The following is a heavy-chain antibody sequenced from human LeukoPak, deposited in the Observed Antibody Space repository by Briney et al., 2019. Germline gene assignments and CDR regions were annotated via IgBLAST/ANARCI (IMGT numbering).Heavy chain of an antibody. V-gene: IGHV3-9*01. J-gene: IGHJ4*02. CDR2: ISWNGGSI. CDR3: ARVSELMMIPRQSGKDYYDSSGYYPEDY. D-gene: IGHD3-22*01. Sequence: PGGSLRLSCAASGFTFGDYAMHWVRQAPGKGLERVSGISWNGGSIGYAYSVKGRFTISRDNAKNSLYLQMNSLRAEDTALYYCARVSELMMIPRQSGKDYYDSSGYYPEDYWGQGTLVTVSS. CDR1: GFTFGDYA.